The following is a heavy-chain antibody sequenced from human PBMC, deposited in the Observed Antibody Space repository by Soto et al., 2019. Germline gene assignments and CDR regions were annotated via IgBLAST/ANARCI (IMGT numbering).Heavy chain of an antibody. V-gene: IGHV1-46*03. CDR2: INPSGGST. CDR1: GYTFSSYY. Sequence: ASVKVSCKASGYTFSSYYMHWVRQAPGQGLEWMGIINPSGGSTSYAQKFQGRVTMTRDTSTSTVYMELSSLRSEDTAVYYCARDGIAAAVDYWGQGTLVTVSS. J-gene: IGHJ4*02. D-gene: IGHD6-13*01. CDR3: ARDGIAAAVDY.